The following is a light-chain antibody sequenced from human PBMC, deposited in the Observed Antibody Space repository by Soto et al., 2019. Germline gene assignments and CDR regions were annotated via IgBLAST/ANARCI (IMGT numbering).Light chain of an antibody. CDR1: STDVGGYNY. J-gene: IGLJ1*01. Sequence: QSVLTQPASVSGSPGQSITISCTGTSTDVGGYNYVSWYQQHPGKAPKLMIYDVSNRPSGVSNRFSGSRSGNTASLTISGLQAEDEAKYYCSSYTSSRTYVFGTGTKETVL. CDR2: DVS. V-gene: IGLV2-14*03. CDR3: SSYTSSRTYV.